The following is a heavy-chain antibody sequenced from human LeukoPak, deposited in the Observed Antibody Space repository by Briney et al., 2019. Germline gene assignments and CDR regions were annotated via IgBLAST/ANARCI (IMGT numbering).Heavy chain of an antibody. V-gene: IGHV3-33*01. Sequence: GRSLRLSCAASGFTFSSYGMHWVRQAPGKGLEWVAVIWYDGSNKYYADSVKGRFTISRDNAKNSLYLQMNSLRDEDTAVYYCARGKGDSFDYWGQGTLVTVSS. J-gene: IGHJ4*02. D-gene: IGHD3-10*01. CDR2: IWYDGSNK. CDR1: GFTFSSYG. CDR3: ARGKGDSFDY.